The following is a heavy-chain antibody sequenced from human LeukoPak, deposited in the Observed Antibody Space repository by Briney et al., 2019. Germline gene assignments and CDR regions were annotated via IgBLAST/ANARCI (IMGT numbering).Heavy chain of an antibody. CDR3: ARDLAGDHYFDS. V-gene: IGHV3-48*03. CDR1: GFAFRSYE. Sequence: PGGSLRLSCAASGFAFRSYEMNWVRQAPGKGLEWVSYINVGGSTIYYADSVKGRFTISRDDAKNSLYLQVNSLRAEDTAVYYCARDLAGDHYFDSWGQGTLVTVSS. D-gene: IGHD3-16*01. J-gene: IGHJ4*02. CDR2: INVGGSTI.